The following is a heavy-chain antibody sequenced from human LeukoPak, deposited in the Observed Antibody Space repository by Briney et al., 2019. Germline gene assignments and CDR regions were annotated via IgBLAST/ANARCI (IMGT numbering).Heavy chain of an antibody. D-gene: IGHD5-24*01. CDR2: ISYDGSNK. CDR1: GFTFSSYA. J-gene: IGHJ4*02. CDR3: AREVRKVRDGYNYFDY. Sequence: GGSLRLSCAASGFTFSSYAMHWVRQAPGKGLEWVAVISYDGSNKYYADSVKGRFTISRDNSKNTLYLQMNSLRAEDTAVYYCAREVRKVRDGYNYFDYWGQGTLVTVSS. V-gene: IGHV3-30-3*01.